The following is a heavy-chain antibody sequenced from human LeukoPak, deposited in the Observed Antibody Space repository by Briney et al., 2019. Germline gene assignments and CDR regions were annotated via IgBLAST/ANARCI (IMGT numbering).Heavy chain of an antibody. CDR2: ISNNGGYT. J-gene: IGHJ4*02. D-gene: IGHD3-3*01. Sequence: GGSLRLSCAASGFTFSSSAMSWVRQAPGKGLEWVSAISNNGGYTYYADSVQGRFTISRDNSKSTLCLQMNSLRAEDTAVYYCARDGYEFWSGFYHGAYFDYWGQGTLVTVSS. V-gene: IGHV3-23*01. CDR1: GFTFSSSA. CDR3: ARDGYEFWSGFYHGAYFDY.